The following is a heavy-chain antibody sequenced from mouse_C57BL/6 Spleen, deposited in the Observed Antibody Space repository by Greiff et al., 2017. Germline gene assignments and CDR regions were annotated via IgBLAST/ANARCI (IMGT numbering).Heavy chain of an antibody. D-gene: IGHD2-5*01. CDR2: IYPGDGDT. J-gene: IGHJ4*01. CDR3: ARRGDSNDYYAMDD. CDR1: GYAFSSSW. Sequence: QVQLQQSGPELVKPGASVKISCKASGYAFSSSWMNWVKQRPGKGLEWIGRIYPGDGDTNYNGKFKGKATLTADKSSSTAYMQLSSLTSEDSAVYFCARRGDSNDYYAMDDWGQGTSVTVSS. V-gene: IGHV1-82*01.